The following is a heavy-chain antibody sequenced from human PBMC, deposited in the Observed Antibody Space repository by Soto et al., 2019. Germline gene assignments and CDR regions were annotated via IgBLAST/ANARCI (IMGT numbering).Heavy chain of an antibody. V-gene: IGHV3-21*01. D-gene: IGHD3-10*01. CDR1: GFTFSSYS. CDR2: ISSSSSYI. J-gene: IGHJ6*03. CDR3: AREARGQADDYYYYMDL. Sequence: PGGSLRLSCAASGFTFSSYSMNWVRQAPGKGLEWVSSISSSSSYIYYADSVKGRFTISRDNAKNSLYLQMNSLRAEDTAVYYCAREARGQADDYYYYMDLWGKGTTVTVSS.